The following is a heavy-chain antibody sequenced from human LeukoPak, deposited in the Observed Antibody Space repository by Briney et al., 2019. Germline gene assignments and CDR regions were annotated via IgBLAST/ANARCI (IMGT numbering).Heavy chain of an antibody. J-gene: IGHJ4*02. D-gene: IGHD2-15*01. Sequence: PSETLSLTCAVSGGSISSGGYSWSWIRQPPGKGLEWIGYIYHSGSTYYNPSLKSRVTISVDRSKNQFSLKLRSVTAADTAVYYCARDRGGGFDYWGQGTLVTVSS. V-gene: IGHV4-30-2*01. CDR2: IYHSGST. CDR3: ARDRGGGFDY. CDR1: GGSISSGGYS.